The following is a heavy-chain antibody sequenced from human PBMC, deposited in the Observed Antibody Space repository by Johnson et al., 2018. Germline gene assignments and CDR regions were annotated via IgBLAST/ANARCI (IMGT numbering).Heavy chain of an antibody. V-gene: IGHV3-9*01. CDR3: AGYSSSWYEYFQH. J-gene: IGHJ1*01. D-gene: IGHD6-13*01. Sequence: VRRLESGGGLVQPGRSLRLSGAASGFTFDDYAMHWVRQAPGKGLEWVSGISWNSGSIGYADSVKGRFSISRDNAKNSLYLQMNSLRAEDTALYYCAGYSSSWYEYFQHWGQGTLVTVSS. CDR2: ISWNSGSI. CDR1: GFTFDDYA.